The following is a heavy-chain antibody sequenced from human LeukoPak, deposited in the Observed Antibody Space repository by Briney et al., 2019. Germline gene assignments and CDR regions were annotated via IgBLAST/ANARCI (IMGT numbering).Heavy chain of an antibody. CDR2: INWNGGST. Sequence: GGSLRLSCAASGFTFDDYGMSWVRQAPGKGLEWVYGINWNGGSTGYADSVKGRFTISRDNAKNSLYLQMNSLRAEDTALYYCARAGSRVGATLDFDYWGQGTLVTVSS. CDR3: ARAGSRVGATLDFDY. V-gene: IGHV3-20*04. J-gene: IGHJ4*02. CDR1: GFTFDDYG. D-gene: IGHD1-26*01.